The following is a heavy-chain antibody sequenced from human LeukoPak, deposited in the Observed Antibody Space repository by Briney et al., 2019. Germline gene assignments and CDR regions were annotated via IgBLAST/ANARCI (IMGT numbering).Heavy chain of an antibody. D-gene: IGHD6-13*01. V-gene: IGHV3-21*01. CDR2: ISSSSSYI. Sequence: GGSLRLSCAASGFTFSSYAMSWVRQAPGKGLEWVSSISSSSSYIYYADSVKGRFTISRDNAKNSLYLQMNSLRAEDTAVYYCARDGIAAAWNDAFDIWGQGTMVTVSS. CDR1: GFTFSSYA. J-gene: IGHJ3*02. CDR3: ARDGIAAAWNDAFDI.